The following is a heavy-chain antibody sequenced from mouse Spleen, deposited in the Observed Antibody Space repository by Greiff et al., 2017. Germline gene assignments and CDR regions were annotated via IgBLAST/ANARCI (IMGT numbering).Heavy chain of an antibody. CDR1: GYTFTSYW. CDR3: AKSTMTHYYAMDY. CDR2: INPSSGYT. D-gene: IGHD2-4*01. Sequence: VQLQQSGAELAKPGASVKLSCKASGYTFTSYWMHWVKQRPGQGLEWIGYINPSSGYTKYNQKFKDKATLTADKSSSTAYMQLSSLTYEVSAVYYCAKSTMTHYYAMDYWGQGTSVTVSS. J-gene: IGHJ4*01. V-gene: IGHV1-7*01.